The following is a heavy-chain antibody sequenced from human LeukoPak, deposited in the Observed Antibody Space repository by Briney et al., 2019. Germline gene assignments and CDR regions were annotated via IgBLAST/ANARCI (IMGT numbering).Heavy chain of an antibody. CDR1: GFTFSCYG. D-gene: IGHD2-8*01. J-gene: IGHJ4*02. V-gene: IGHV3-30*02. CDR2: IRYDGGNQ. Sequence: PGGSLRLSCAASGFTFSCYGMHWVRQTPGKGLECVAFIRYDGGNQYYTDSVKGRFTISRDNSKNTIYLQMNSLRAEDTAVYYCARDLGGYCTNGVCYPLDYWGQGTLVTVSS. CDR3: ARDLGGYCTNGVCYPLDY.